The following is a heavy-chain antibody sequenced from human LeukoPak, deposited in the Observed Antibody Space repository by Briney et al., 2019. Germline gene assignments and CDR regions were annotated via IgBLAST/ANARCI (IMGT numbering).Heavy chain of an antibody. Sequence: ASVTVSFKSSVYTFTTYGISWVRQAPGQGLEWLGWISAYNGNTNNAQKPPGRVTMTTATSTSTAYVELRTLRSDDTAVYYCARDVPLRVGGVYYFDCWGQGTLVTVSS. CDR1: VYTFTTYG. CDR2: ISAYNGNT. D-gene: IGHD3-16*01. V-gene: IGHV1-18*01. J-gene: IGHJ4*02. CDR3: ARDVPLRVGGVYYFDC.